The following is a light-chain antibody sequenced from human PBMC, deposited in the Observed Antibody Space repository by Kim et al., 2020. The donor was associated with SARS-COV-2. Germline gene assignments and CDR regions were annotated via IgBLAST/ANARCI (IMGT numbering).Light chain of an antibody. CDR2: GAS. Sequence: SLGERATLSCRASQTISSNLAWYQQKPGQAPRLLIYGASTRATAVPGRFSGSGSGTEFTLTITGLQSEDFAVYYCQQYNDWPPAYSFGQGTKLEI. J-gene: IGKJ2*01. CDR3: QQYNDWPPAYS. CDR1: QTISSN. V-gene: IGKV3-15*01.